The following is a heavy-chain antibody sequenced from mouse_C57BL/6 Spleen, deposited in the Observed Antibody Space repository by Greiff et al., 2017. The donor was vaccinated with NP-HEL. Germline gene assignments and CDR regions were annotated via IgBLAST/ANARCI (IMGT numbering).Heavy chain of an antibody. J-gene: IGHJ1*03. V-gene: IGHV1-26*01. CDR1: GYTFTDYY. D-gene: IGHD3-2*02. CDR2: INPNNGGT. Sequence: EVQLQQSGPELVKPGASVKISCKASGYTFTDYYMNWVKQSHGKSLEWIGDINPNNGGTSYIQKFKGKATLTVDKSSSTAYMELRSLTSEDSAVYYCARRLRPGYFDVWGTGTTVTVSS. CDR3: ARRLRPGYFDV.